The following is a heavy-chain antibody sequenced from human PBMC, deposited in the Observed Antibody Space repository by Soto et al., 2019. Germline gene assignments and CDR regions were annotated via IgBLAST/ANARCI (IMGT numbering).Heavy chain of an antibody. V-gene: IGHV3-74*01. CDR3: AREGEYSSAIDY. D-gene: IGHD6-19*01. CDR1: GFTFSSYW. J-gene: IGHJ4*02. Sequence: GSLRLSCAASGFTFSSYWMHWVRQAPGKGLVWVSRINRDGSSTSYADSVQGRFTISRDSAKNTLYLQMNSLTAEDTAVYYCAREGEYSSAIDYWGQGTLVTVSS. CDR2: INRDGSST.